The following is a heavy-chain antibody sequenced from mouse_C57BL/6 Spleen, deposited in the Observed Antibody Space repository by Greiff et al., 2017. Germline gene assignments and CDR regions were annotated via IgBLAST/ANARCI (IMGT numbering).Heavy chain of an antibody. D-gene: IGHD1-1*01. Sequence: VQLQQSGPGLVKPSQSLSLTCSVTGYSITSGYYWNWIRQFPGNKLEWMGYISYDGSNNYNPSLKNRISITRATSKNQFFLKLNSVTTEDTATYYCAREGYGSSRGAMDYWGQVTSVTVSS. CDR3: AREGYGSSRGAMDY. J-gene: IGHJ4*01. V-gene: IGHV3-6*01. CDR1: GYSITSGYY. CDR2: ISYDGSN.